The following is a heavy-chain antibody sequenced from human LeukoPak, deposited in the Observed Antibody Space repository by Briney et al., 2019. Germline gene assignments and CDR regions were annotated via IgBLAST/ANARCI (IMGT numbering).Heavy chain of an antibody. V-gene: IGHV3-30*02. Sequence: GGSLRLSCAASEFTFRNFGMHWVRQAPGKGLEWVALIHYDGSKKYYADSVRGRFTISRDNSKNTLFLQMNSLTTEDTAVYYCAKDTGYTSGRLDYWGQGNLVTVSS. D-gene: IGHD6-19*01. CDR1: EFTFRNFG. CDR3: AKDTGYTSGRLDY. CDR2: IHYDGSKK. J-gene: IGHJ4*02.